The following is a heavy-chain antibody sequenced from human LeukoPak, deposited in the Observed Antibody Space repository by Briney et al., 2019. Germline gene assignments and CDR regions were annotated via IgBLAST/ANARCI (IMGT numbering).Heavy chain of an antibody. D-gene: IGHD1-20*01. V-gene: IGHV1-2*02. J-gene: IGHJ4*02. CDR2: INPNSGGT. CDR3: ARVRGYNWNDAGDY. Sequence: ASVKVSCKASGYTFTGYYMHWVRQAPGQGLEWMVWINPNSGGTNYAQKFQGRVTMTRDTSISTAYMELSRLRSDDTAVYYCARVRGYNWNDAGDYWGQGTLVTVSS. CDR1: GYTFTGYY.